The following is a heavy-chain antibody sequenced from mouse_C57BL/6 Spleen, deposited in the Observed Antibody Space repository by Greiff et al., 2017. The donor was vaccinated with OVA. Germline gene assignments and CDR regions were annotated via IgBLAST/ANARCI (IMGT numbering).Heavy chain of an antibody. CDR1: GFTFSNYW. CDR2: IRLKSDNYAT. Sequence: EVQLVESGGGLVQPGGSMKLSCVASGFTFSNYWMNWVRQSPEKGLEWVAQIRLKSDNYATHYAESVKGRFTISRDDSKSSVYLQMNNLRAEDTGIYYCTYIWYFDVWGTGTTVTVSS. J-gene: IGHJ1*03. D-gene: IGHD1-3*01. V-gene: IGHV6-3*01. CDR3: TYIWYFDV.